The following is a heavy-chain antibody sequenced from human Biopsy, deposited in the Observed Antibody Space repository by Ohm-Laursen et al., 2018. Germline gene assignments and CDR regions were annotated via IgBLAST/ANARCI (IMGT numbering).Heavy chain of an antibody. D-gene: IGHD1-7*01. CDR3: ARSVGTMAAPIDY. Sequence: SLRLSCSASGFTFSTYGMNWVRQAPGKGLEWVSHISRSSSTIYYADSVKGRFTISRDNAKNSLYLQMNSLRAEDTAVYYCARSVGTMAAPIDYWGQGTLVTVSS. V-gene: IGHV3-48*01. J-gene: IGHJ4*02. CDR1: GFTFSTYG. CDR2: ISRSSSTI.